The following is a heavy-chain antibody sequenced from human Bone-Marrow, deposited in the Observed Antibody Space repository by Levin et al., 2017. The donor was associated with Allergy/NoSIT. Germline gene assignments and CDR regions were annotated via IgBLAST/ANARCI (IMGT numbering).Heavy chain of an antibody. Sequence: GASVKVSCKASGYTFTSYYMHWVRQAPGQGLEWMGIINPSGGSTSYAQKFQGRVTMTRDTSTSTVYMELSSLRSEDTAVYYCARGPSFWSGYPTNYYYYGMDVWGQGTTVTVSS. CDR3: ARGPSFWSGYPTNYYYYGMDV. J-gene: IGHJ6*02. CDR2: INPSGGST. V-gene: IGHV1-46*01. CDR1: GYTFTSYY. D-gene: IGHD3-3*01.